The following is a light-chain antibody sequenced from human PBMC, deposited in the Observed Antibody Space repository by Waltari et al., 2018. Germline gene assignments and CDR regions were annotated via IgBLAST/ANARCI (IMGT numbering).Light chain of an antibody. Sequence: DIVMTQSPESLAVSLGERATISCKTSESVLYSSNNKNHLAWYQQKPGQPPRLLLYWASTRESGVPDRFIGSGSETDFTLTVTSLQAEDMAVYYCQQYYNTPLTFGGGTKVGVK. CDR3: QQYYNTPLT. J-gene: IGKJ4*01. CDR1: ESVLYSSNNKNH. CDR2: WAS. V-gene: IGKV4-1*01.